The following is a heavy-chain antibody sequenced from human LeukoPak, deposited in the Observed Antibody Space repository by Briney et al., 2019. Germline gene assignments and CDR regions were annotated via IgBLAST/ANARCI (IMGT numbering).Heavy chain of an antibody. Sequence: GGSLRLSCAASRFSFSNYWMHWVRHAPGKGLVWVSRVKSDGSNPSYADSVKGRFTISRDNAENMLYLQMNTLGAEDTAVYYCARDIVSGSGSLDYWGQGTLVTDSS. CDR1: RFSFSNYW. V-gene: IGHV3-74*01. J-gene: IGHJ4*02. CDR3: ARDIVSGSGSLDY. CDR2: VKSDGSNP. D-gene: IGHD3-10*01.